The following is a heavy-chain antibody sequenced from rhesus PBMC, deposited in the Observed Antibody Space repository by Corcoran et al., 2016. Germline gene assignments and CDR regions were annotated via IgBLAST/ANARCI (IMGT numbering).Heavy chain of an antibody. V-gene: IGHV4-99*01. CDR1: GYSISSVYY. D-gene: IGHD2-39*01. CDR2: ISGSSGST. CDR3: ARTPGNRFDV. Sequence: QVQLQESGPGLVKPSETLSLTCAVPGYSISSVYYWGWIRQPPGKGLEYIGYISGSSGSTYYNPSLKSRVTISKDTSKNQFSLKLSSVTAADTAVYYCARTPGNRFDVWGPGVLVTVSS. J-gene: IGHJ5-1*01.